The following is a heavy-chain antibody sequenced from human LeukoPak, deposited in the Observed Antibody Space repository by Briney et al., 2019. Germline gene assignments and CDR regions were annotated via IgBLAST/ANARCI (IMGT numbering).Heavy chain of an antibody. V-gene: IGHV4-59*01. J-gene: IGHJ5*02. CDR2: IYYSGST. CDR1: GGSISSYY. Sequence: PSETLSLTCTVSGGSISSYYWSWIRQPPGKGLEWIGYIYYSGSTNYNPSLKSRVTIPVGTSKNQFSLKLSSVTAADTAVYYCARSAQRAVWWFDPWGQGALVTVSS. CDR3: ARSAQRAVWWFDP. D-gene: IGHD6-25*01.